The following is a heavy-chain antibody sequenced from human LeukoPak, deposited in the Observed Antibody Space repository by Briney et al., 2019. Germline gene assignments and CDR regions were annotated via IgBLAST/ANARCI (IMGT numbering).Heavy chain of an antibody. V-gene: IGHV4-34*01. CDR3: ARDVGSGWYLNWFDP. CDR1: GGSFSGYY. Sequence: SETPSLTCAVYGGSFSGYYWSWIRQPPREGLEWIGEINHSGSTNYNPSLKSRVTISVDTSKNQFSLKLSSVTAADTAVYYCARDVGSGWYLNWFDPWGQGTLVSVSS. J-gene: IGHJ5*02. CDR2: INHSGST. D-gene: IGHD6-19*01.